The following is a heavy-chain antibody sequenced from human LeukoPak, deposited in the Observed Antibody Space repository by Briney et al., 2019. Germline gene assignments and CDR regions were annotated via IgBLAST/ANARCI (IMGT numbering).Heavy chain of an antibody. CDR2: INPSGGST. CDR3: ARGLEITFGGVIVTHHFDY. J-gene: IGHJ4*02. Sequence: GASVKVSCKASGYTFTSYYMHWVRQAPGQGLEWMGIINPSGGSTSYAQKFQGRVTMTRDTSTSTVYMELSSLRSEDTAVYYCARGLEITFGGVIVTHHFDYWGQGTLVTVSS. D-gene: IGHD3-16*02. CDR1: GYTFTSYY. V-gene: IGHV1-46*01.